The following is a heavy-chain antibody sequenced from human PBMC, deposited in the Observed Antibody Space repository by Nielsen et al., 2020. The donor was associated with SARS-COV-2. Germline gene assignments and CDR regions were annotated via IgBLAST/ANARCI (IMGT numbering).Heavy chain of an antibody. CDR2: IYYSGST. CDR3: ARGGYNIYDFDY. V-gene: IGHV4-39*07. D-gene: IGHD5-24*01. J-gene: IGHJ4*02. Sequence: SETLSLTCTVSGDSISSSSYYWGWIRQPPGKGLEWIGAIYYSGSTYYNPSLKSRVTISMDTSKNQFSLNLSSVTAADTAIYYCARGGYNIYDFDYWGRGTLVTVSS. CDR1: GDSISSSSYY.